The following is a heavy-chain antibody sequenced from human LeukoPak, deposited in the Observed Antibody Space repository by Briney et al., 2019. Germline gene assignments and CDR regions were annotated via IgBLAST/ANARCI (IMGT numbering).Heavy chain of an antibody. CDR2: ISGSGGST. Sequence: GGSLRLSCAASGFTFSSYAMSWVRRAPGKRLEWVSAISGSGGSTYYADSVKGRFTISRDNSKNTLYLQMNSLRAEDTAVYYCATPPLSIAAPWGQGTLVTVSS. CDR3: ATPPLSIAAP. D-gene: IGHD6-6*01. V-gene: IGHV3-23*01. CDR1: GFTFSSYA. J-gene: IGHJ5*02.